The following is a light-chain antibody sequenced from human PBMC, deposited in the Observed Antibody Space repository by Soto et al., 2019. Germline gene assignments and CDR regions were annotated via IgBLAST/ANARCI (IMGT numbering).Light chain of an antibody. Sequence: TQSPSTLSLSPGESATLSCRASQSVTSNYLAWYQQKPGQAPRLLVYGIFNRATGVPARFSGSGSGTDFTLTISGLEPEDSAVYYCQHYDGSPRTFGQGTK. CDR3: QHYDGSPRT. CDR2: GIF. CDR1: QSVTSNY. V-gene: IGKV3-20*01. J-gene: IGKJ2*01.